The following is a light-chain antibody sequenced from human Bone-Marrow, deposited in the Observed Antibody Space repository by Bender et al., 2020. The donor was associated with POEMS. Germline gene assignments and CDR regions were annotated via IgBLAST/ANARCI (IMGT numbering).Light chain of an antibody. Sequence: QSVLTQPPSASGTPGQRVTISCSGSSSNIGTNPVNWYQQLPGTAPKLLIYINNQRPSGVPDRFSGSKSGTSASLAISGLQSEDEADYYCQAWDTSTGVVFGGGTKLTVL. CDR3: QAWDTSTGVV. CDR1: SSNIGTNP. V-gene: IGLV1-44*01. J-gene: IGLJ3*02. CDR2: INN.